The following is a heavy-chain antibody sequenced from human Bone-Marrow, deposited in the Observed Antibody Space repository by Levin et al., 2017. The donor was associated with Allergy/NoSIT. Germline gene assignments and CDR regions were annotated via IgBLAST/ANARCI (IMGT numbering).Heavy chain of an antibody. D-gene: IGHD1-14*01. J-gene: IGHJ4*02. Sequence: GGSLRLSCEVSGFIFQNYAMAWVRRSPGRGLEWVSAISGSGDITYYTDSVKGRFTTSRDNSKNTLYLQLNSLRADDSAVYYCVKGGWGTVLDYWGQGTRVTVSS. CDR1: GFIFQNYA. V-gene: IGHV3-23*01. CDR2: ISGSGDIT. CDR3: VKGGWGTVLDY.